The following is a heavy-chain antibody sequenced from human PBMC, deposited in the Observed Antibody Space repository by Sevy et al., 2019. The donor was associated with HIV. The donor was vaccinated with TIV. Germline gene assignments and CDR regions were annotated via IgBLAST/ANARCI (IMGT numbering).Heavy chain of an antibody. CDR1: GFTFSKYW. Sequence: GGSLRLSCAASGFTFSKYWMGWVRQAPGKGLEWVANIKQDAGEKYYVDSVKGRFTISRDNAKNSLYLQMNSLRAVDTAVYFWARDDGNYYFDYWGQGTLVTVSS. CDR3: ARDDGNYYFDY. D-gene: IGHD1-7*01. CDR2: IKQDAGEK. V-gene: IGHV3-7*01. J-gene: IGHJ4*02.